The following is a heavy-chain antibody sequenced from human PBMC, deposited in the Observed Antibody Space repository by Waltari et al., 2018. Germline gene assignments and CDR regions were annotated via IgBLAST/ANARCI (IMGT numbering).Heavy chain of an antibody. D-gene: IGHD2-2*02. CDR2: ISGPGGAA. CDR1: GFTFRNYA. Sequence: VQLLESGGDLGQPGGSLRLSCAASGFTFRNYAMNWVRQAPGKGLEWVSTISGPGGAAYYADSVKGRFTISRDNSKNTLYLQMNSLRAEDTAVYYCARGNPTWYTGYWGQGTLVTVSS. J-gene: IGHJ4*02. V-gene: IGHV3-23*01. CDR3: ARGNPTWYTGY.